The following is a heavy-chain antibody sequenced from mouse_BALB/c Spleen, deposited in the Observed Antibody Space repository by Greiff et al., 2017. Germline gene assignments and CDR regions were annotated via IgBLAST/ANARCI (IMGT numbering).Heavy chain of an antibody. CDR3: ARYRYDDAMDY. CDR1: GFSLTGYG. CDR2: IWGDGST. Sequence: VHLVESGPGLVAPSQSLSITCTVSGFSLTGYGVNWVRQPPGKGLEWLGMIWGDGSTDYNSALKSRLNISKDNSKSQVFLKMNSLQTDDTARYYCARYRYDDAMDYWGQGTSVTVSS. V-gene: IGHV2-6-7*01. J-gene: IGHJ4*01. D-gene: IGHD2-14*01.